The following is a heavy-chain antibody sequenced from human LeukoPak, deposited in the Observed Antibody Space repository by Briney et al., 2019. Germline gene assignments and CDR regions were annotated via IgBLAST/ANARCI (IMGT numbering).Heavy chain of an antibody. V-gene: IGHV4-34*01. CDR2: INHSGST. CDR1: GGSFSGYY. Sequence: PSETLSLTCAVYGGSFSGYYWSWIRQPPGKGLEWIGEINHSGSTNYNPSLKSRVTISVDTSKNQFSLKLSSVTAADTAVYYCARMRYSSGWYAYWGQGTLVTVSS. J-gene: IGHJ4*02. D-gene: IGHD6-19*01. CDR3: ARMRYSSGWYAY.